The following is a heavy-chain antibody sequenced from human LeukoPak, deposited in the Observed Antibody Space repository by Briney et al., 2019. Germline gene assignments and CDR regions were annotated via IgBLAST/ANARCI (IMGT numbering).Heavy chain of an antibody. V-gene: IGHV3-33*01. Sequence: GGSLRLSCAASGFTFSSYGMHWVRQAPGKGLEWVAVIWYDGSTKFYADSVKGRFTISRDNSKNTLYLQMNSLRAEDTAVYYCARGSSGGCYYYMDVWGKGTTVTVSS. D-gene: IGHD3-10*01. CDR1: GFTFSSYG. CDR3: ARGSSGGCYYYMDV. CDR2: IWYDGSTK. J-gene: IGHJ6*03.